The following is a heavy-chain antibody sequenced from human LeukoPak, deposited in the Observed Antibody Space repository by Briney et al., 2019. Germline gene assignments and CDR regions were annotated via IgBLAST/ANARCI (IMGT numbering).Heavy chain of an antibody. D-gene: IGHD6-19*01. J-gene: IGHJ4*02. V-gene: IGHV3-53*01. CDR2: IYSDGRT. CDR3: ARDPSSSGWYGDY. CDR1: GFTVSNKY. Sequence: GGSLRLSCAASGFTVSNKYMTWVRQAPGKGLEWVSLIYSDGRTYYADSVKGRFTISRDNAKNSLYVQMSSLRAEDTAVYYCARDPSSSGWYGDYWGQGTLVTVSS.